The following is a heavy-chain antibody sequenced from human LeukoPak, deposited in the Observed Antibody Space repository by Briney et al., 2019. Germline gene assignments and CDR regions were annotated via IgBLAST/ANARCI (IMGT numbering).Heavy chain of an antibody. J-gene: IGHJ1*01. CDR1: GQSATSGDYY. V-gene: IGHV4-61*03. D-gene: IGHD5-24*01. CDR3: ARDRDPYKVGY. CDR2: ILYSGYA. Sequence: SQTLSLTCTLSGQSATSGDYYWNWIRHPPGRGLEWIGYILYSGYASYNPSFWSRVTISVDTSKNHVFLRLTSVTPADTALYYCARDRDPYKVGYWGQGTLVTVSS.